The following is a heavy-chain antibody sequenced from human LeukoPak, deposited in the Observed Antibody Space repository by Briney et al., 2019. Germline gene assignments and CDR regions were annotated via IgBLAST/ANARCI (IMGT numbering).Heavy chain of an antibody. Sequence: SETLSLTCTVSGGSISSSPYYWGWVRQPPGKGLEWIGSIYYSGNTYYNPSLKSRVTISVDTSKNQFSLKLSSVTAADTAVYYCARDFLGAGTVGATSGYWGQGTLVTVSS. CDR2: IYYSGNT. D-gene: IGHD1-26*01. V-gene: IGHV4-39*02. CDR3: ARDFLGAGTVGATSGY. J-gene: IGHJ4*02. CDR1: GGSISSSPYY.